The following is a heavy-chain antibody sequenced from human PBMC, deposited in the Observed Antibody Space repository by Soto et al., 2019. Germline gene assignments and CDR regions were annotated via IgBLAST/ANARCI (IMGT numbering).Heavy chain of an antibody. Sequence: QVQLVESGGGVVQPGRSLRLSCAASGYTLSSYAMHWVRQAPGKGLEWVAVISYDGSNKYYADSVKGRFTISRDNSKNTLYLQMNSLRAEDTAVYYCAREGQQLVLSDWGQGTLVTVSS. D-gene: IGHD6-13*01. CDR2: ISYDGSNK. V-gene: IGHV3-30-3*01. J-gene: IGHJ4*02. CDR1: GYTLSSYA. CDR3: AREGQQLVLSD.